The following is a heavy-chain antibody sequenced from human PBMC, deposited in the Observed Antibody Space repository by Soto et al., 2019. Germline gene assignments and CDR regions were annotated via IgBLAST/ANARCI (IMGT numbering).Heavy chain of an antibody. CDR1: GYSISSSNW. CDR3: GKGGPQRPINY. D-gene: IGHD1-20*01. J-gene: IGHJ4*02. Sequence: SETLSLTCAVSGYSISSSNWWGWIRQPPGKGLEWIGYIYYSGTTYYNPSLKSRVTMSVDTSKNQFSLKLTSVTAVDTAVYYWGKGGPQRPINYRGKETLLTV. CDR2: IYYSGTT. V-gene: IGHV4-28*03.